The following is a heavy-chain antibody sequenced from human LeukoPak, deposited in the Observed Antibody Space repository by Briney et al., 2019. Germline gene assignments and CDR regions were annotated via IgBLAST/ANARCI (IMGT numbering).Heavy chain of an antibody. Sequence: PSETLSLTCTVSGASITSGSYYWGWIRQPPGKGLEWIGSLYSTGSPYYKLSLKSRVSISRDTSKNHFSLRLTSVTAADTAVYYCARGYYYVDSWGQGTLVTVSS. CDR1: GASITSGSYY. V-gene: IGHV4-39*02. J-gene: IGHJ4*02. CDR2: LYSTGSP. D-gene: IGHD3-22*01. CDR3: ARGYYYVDS.